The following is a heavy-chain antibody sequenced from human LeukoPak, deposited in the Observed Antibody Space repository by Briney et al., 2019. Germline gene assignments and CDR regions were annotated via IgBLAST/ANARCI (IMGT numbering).Heavy chain of an antibody. CDR2: IIPVSGPT. J-gene: IGHJ4*02. Sequence: ASVKVSCTASGYTFTSYYMHWVRQAPGQGLEWMGEIIPVSGPTTYAQRFQGRVTITAVESTSTAYMEMSGLRPEDTAMFYCATGSHGGVDYWGQGSLVAVSS. D-gene: IGHD2-8*01. CDR1: GYTFTSYY. CDR3: ATGSHGGVDY. V-gene: IGHV1-46*01.